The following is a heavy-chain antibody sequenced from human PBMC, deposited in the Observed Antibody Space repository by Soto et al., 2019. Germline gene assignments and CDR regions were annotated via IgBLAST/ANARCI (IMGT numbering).Heavy chain of an antibody. J-gene: IGHJ4*02. CDR1: GYTFSNFG. D-gene: IGHD3-3*01. V-gene: IGHV1-18*01. CDR2: ISPSNGQT. Sequence: QVQLVQSGTEVKKPGASVKVSCKASGYTFSNFGLSWVRQAPGQGLEWMGWISPSNGQTIYAQNFHGRVTMTTETSTATAHMELRSLISDDTAVYYCARVIMIFGVANLGSYFDYWGQGTRVTVSA. CDR3: ARVIMIFGVANLGSYFDY.